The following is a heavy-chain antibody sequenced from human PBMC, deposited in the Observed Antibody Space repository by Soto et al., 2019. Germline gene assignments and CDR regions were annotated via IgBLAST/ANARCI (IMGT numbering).Heavy chain of an antibody. CDR1: GFTFSNAW. D-gene: IGHD3-3*01. Sequence: PGGSLRLSCAASGFTFSNAWMSWVRQAPGKGLEWVGRIKSKTDGGTADYAAPVNGRFTISRDDSKNRLYLQMNRLKTEDTAVYYCMAFFRVAPGFDPWGQGTLVTVAS. J-gene: IGHJ5*02. V-gene: IGHV3-15*01. CDR3: MAFFRVAPGFDP. CDR2: IKSKTDGGTA.